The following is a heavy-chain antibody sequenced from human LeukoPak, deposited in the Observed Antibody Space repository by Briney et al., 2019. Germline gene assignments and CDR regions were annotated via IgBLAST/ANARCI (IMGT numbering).Heavy chain of an antibody. D-gene: IGHD6-13*01. V-gene: IGHV3-23*01. CDR2: ISGSGGST. CDR1: GFTFSSYA. J-gene: IGHJ4*02. CDR3: EKDRYSSSWYSDY. Sequence: PGGSLRLSCAASGFTFSSYAMSWVRQAPGKGLEWVSAISGSGGSTYYADSVKGRFTISRDNSKNTLYLQMNSLRAEDTAVYYCEKDRYSSSWYSDYWGQGTLVTVSS.